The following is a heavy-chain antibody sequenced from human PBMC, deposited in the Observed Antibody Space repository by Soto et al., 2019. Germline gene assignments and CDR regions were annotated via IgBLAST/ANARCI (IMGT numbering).Heavy chain of an antibody. CDR1: GFTFRNAW. Sequence: EVQLVESGGGLVKPGGSLTLSCTASGFTFRNAWMSWVRQAPGKGLEWVGRIKREADGGTADYAAPVKGRVTISRDDSKNTPFLQMSSLKTEDTAVYFCTTRLYYSDSSGHQRDFDYWGQGTLVTVSS. D-gene: IGHD3-22*01. V-gene: IGHV3-15*01. CDR3: TTRLYYSDSSGHQRDFDY. CDR2: IKREADGGTA. J-gene: IGHJ4*02.